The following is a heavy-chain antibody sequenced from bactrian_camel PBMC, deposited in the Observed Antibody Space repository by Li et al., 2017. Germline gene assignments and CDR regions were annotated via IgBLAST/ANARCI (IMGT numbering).Heavy chain of an antibody. CDR1: GFQYGAYD. CDR3: ATNAANFVF. J-gene: IGHJ4*01. CDR2: INRSGSDT. V-gene: IGHV3S40*01. Sequence: DVQLVESGGGLVQPGGSLRLSCNTSGFQYGAYDMSWIRQAPGKGLEWVSTINRSGSDTYYTDSVKGRFTFSRDNAKNTISLQMNSLKSDDTALYYCATNAANFVFWGQGTQVTVS.